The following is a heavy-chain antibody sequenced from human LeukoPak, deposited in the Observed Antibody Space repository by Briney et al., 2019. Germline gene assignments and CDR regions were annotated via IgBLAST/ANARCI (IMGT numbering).Heavy chain of an antibody. CDR2: ISYDGSNK. CDR1: GFTFSSYA. D-gene: IGHD3-22*01. V-gene: IGHV3-30*04. CDR3: AKDIKDSSGYYYAY. J-gene: IGHJ4*02. Sequence: GGSLRLSCAASGFTFSSYAMHWVRQAPGKGLEWVAVISYDGSNKYYADSVKGRFTISRDNSKNTLYLQMNSLRAEDTAVYYCAKDIKDSSGYYYAYWGQGTLVTVSS.